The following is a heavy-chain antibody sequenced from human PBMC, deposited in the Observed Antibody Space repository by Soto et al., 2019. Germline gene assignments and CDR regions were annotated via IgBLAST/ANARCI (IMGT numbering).Heavy chain of an antibody. D-gene: IGHD6-13*01. J-gene: IGHJ4*02. CDR3: ARAPGYSRNTQPVAY. CDR1: GFTFSSYD. V-gene: IGHV3-23*01. Sequence: EVQLLESGGGLVQPGGSLRLSCAASGFTFSSYDMSWVRQAPGQGLEWVSVISGSGGRTYSADSGKGRFTISRDNSKKSLYLQMNSLRAESTAVYYCARAPGYSRNTQPVAYWGQVTLVTVSS. CDR2: ISGSGGRT.